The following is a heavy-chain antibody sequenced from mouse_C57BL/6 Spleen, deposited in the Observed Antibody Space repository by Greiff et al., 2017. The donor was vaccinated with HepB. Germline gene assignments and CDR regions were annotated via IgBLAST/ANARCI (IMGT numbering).Heavy chain of an antibody. Sequence: EVKVVESGGGLVKPGGSLKLSCAASGFTFSDYGMHWVRQAPEKGLEWVAYISSGSSTIYYADTVKGRFTISRDNAKNTLFLQMTSLRSEDTAMYYCAGGYGIYWYFDVWGTGTTVTVSS. V-gene: IGHV5-17*01. CDR1: GFTFSDYG. CDR2: ISSGSSTI. J-gene: IGHJ1*03. CDR3: AGGYGIYWYFDV. D-gene: IGHD2-1*01.